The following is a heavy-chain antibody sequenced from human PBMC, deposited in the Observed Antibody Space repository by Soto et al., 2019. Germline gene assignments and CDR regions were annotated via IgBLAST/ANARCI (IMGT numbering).Heavy chain of an antibody. Sequence: QVQLVQSGAEVKKPGSSVKVSCKAYGGAFSSHTIAWLRQAPGQGLEWMGGIIPIFGTTYYAQKFQDRVTITADEATSTVYVELSRLRSEDAAMYYCARVGPSIPAYFDYWGQGVLVTVSS. V-gene: IGHV1-69*01. J-gene: IGHJ4*02. D-gene: IGHD2-21*01. CDR3: ARVGPSIPAYFDY. CDR1: GGAFSSHT. CDR2: IIPIFGTT.